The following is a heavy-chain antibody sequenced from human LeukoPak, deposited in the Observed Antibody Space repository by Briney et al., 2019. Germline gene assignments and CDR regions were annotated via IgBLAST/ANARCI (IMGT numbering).Heavy chain of an antibody. D-gene: IGHD2/OR15-2a*01. CDR1: GGSFSGYY. V-gene: IGHV4-34*01. CDR3: ARLSPFSYGMDV. J-gene: IGHJ6*02. Sequence: SETLSLTCAVYGGSFSGYYWSWIRQPPGKGLEWIGEINHSGSTNYNPSLKSRVTISVDTSKNQFSLKLSSVTAADTAVYYCARLSPFSYGMDVWGQGTTVTVSS. CDR2: INHSGST.